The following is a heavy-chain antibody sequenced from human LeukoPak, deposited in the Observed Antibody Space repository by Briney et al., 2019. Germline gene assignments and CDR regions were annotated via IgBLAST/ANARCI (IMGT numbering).Heavy chain of an antibody. D-gene: IGHD6-19*01. J-gene: IGHJ4*02. CDR3: AKGTLIAVAGEIDY. CDR2: ISGSGGST. V-gene: IGHV3-23*01. Sequence: GGSLRLSCAASGFTFSSYAMSWVRQAPGKGLEWVSAISGSGGSTYYADSVKGRFTISRDNSKNTLYLQMNSLRAEDAAVYYCAKGTLIAVAGEIDYWGQENRLPLPS. CDR1: GFTFSSYA.